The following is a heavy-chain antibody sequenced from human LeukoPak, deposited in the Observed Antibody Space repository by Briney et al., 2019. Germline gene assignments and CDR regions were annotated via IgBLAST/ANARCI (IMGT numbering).Heavy chain of an antibody. V-gene: IGHV4-34*01. Sequence: PSETLSLTCAVYGGSFSGYYWSWIRQPPGKGLEWIGEINHSGSTNYNPSLKSRVTISVDTSKNQFSLKLSSVTAADTAVYYCARETRASCEFDPWGQGTLVTVSS. J-gene: IGHJ5*02. CDR3: ARETRASCEFDP. CDR2: INHSGST. D-gene: IGHD1-26*01. CDR1: GGSFSGYY.